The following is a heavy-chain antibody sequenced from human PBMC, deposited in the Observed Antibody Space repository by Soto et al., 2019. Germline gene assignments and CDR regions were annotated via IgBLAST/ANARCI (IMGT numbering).Heavy chain of an antibody. Sequence: PSETLSLTCTVSGGSISSGDYYWSWIRQPPGKGLEWIGYIYYSGSTYYNPSLKSRVTISVDTSKNQFSLKLSSVTAADTAVYYCARELLEYNCFAPWGQGTLVTVSS. D-gene: IGHD2-15*01. CDR3: ARELLEYNCFAP. CDR1: GGSISSGDYY. V-gene: IGHV4-30-4*01. J-gene: IGHJ5*02. CDR2: IYYSGST.